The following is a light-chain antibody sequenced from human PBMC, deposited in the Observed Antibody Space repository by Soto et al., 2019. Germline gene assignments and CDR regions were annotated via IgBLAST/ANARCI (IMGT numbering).Light chain of an antibody. J-gene: IGLJ1*01. CDR2: EVS. Sequence: QSVLTQPASVSGSPGQSITISCTGTNTDVGGYNFVSWFQQYPGKAPKLMIFEVSNRPSGVSDRFSGSKSGNTASLTVSGLQAEDEAHYFCSSYAGTNNHHVFGTGTKLTVL. CDR3: SSYAGTNNHHV. CDR1: NTDVGGYNF. V-gene: IGLV2-14*01.